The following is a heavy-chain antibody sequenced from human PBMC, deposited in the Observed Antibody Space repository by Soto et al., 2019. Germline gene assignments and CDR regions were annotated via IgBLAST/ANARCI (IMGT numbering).Heavy chain of an antibody. D-gene: IGHD1-26*01. CDR3: ARDRGSEWELLSYYGMDV. V-gene: IGHV3-30-3*01. Sequence: SCKASGYTFSSYSMHWVLQAPGKGLEWVAVISYDGSNKYYADSVKGRFTISRDNSKNTLYLQMNSLRAEDTAVYYCARDRGSEWELLSYYGMDVWGQGTTVTVSS. CDR2: ISYDGSNK. CDR1: GYTFSSYS. J-gene: IGHJ6*02.